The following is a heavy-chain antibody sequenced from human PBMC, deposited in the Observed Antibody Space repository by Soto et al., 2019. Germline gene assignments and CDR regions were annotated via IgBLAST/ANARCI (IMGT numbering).Heavy chain of an antibody. D-gene: IGHD4-17*01. CDR2: ISGGGGST. CDR1: GFTFRNYA. V-gene: IGHV3-23*01. CDR3: AKDAGTDHGDTNWFGP. Sequence: GGSLRLSCAVSGFTFRNYAMSWVRQAPGKGLEWVSDISGGGGSTYYADSVKGRFTISRDNSKNTLYLQMNSLRAEDTAVYYCAKDAGTDHGDTNWFGPWGQGTLVTVSS. J-gene: IGHJ5*02.